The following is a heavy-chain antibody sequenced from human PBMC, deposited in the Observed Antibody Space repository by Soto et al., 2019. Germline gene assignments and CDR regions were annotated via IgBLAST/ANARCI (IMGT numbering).Heavy chain of an antibody. CDR1: GFTFSSYA. D-gene: IGHD6-6*01. V-gene: IGHV3-30-3*01. J-gene: IGHJ4*02. Sequence: PGGSLRLSCAASGFTFSSYAMHWVRQAPGKGLEWVAVISYDGSNKYYADSVKGRFTISRDNSKNTLYLQMNSLRAEDTAVYYCAREAHDNPYSSSSDYWGQGTLVTVSS. CDR3: AREAHDNPYSSSSDY. CDR2: ISYDGSNK.